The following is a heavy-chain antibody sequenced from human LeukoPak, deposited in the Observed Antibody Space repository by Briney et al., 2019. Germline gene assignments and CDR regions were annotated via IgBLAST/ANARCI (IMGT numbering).Heavy chain of an antibody. CDR3: ARAPGELVPFDY. D-gene: IGHD6-6*01. Sequence: ASVKVSCKASGYTITSYYMHWVRQAPGQGLEWMGIINPSGGSTSYAQKFQGRVTMTRDTSTSTVYMELSSLRSEDTAVDYCARAPGELVPFDYWGQGTLVTVSS. CDR1: GYTITSYY. V-gene: IGHV1-46*01. CDR2: INPSGGST. J-gene: IGHJ4*02.